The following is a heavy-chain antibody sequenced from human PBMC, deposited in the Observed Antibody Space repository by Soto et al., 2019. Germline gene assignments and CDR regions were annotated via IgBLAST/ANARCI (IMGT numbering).Heavy chain of an antibody. V-gene: IGHV4-59*08. D-gene: IGHD2-2*01. J-gene: IGHJ5*02. CDR2: IYNIGST. Sequence: SETLSLTCTVSVGSISGYYWSWLRQPPGKGLEWIGYIYNIGSTNYNPSLRSRVTMSIDTSQEQFSLKLSSVTATDTAVYYCARVPDRWGQGALVTVS. CDR1: VGSISGYY. CDR3: ARVPDR.